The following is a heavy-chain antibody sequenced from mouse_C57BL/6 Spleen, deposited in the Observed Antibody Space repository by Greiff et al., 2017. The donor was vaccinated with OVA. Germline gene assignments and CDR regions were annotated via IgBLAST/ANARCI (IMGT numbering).Heavy chain of an antibody. CDR2: INPSSGYT. D-gene: IGHD1-1*01. CDR1: GYTFTSYW. V-gene: IGHV1-7*01. CDR3: ARGTVVAPAY. Sequence: QVQLQQPGTELVKPGASVKLSCKASGYTFTSYWMHWVKQRPGQGLEWIGYINPSSGYTKYNQKFKDKATLTADKSSSTAYMQLSSLTYEDSAVYYCARGTVVAPAYWGQGTTLTVSS. J-gene: IGHJ2*01.